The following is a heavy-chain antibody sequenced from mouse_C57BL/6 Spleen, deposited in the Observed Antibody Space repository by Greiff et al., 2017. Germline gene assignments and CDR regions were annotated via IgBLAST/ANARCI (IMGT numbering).Heavy chain of an antibody. V-gene: IGHV1-52*01. D-gene: IGHD2-5*01. Sequence: QVQLQQPGAELVRPGSSVQLSCKASGYTFTSYWMHWVKQRPIQGLEWIGNIDPSDSETHYNQKFKDKATLTVDKSSSTAYMQLSSLTSEDSAVYYCARGIYSNYGYFDVWGTGTTVTVSS. CDR3: ARGIYSNYGYFDV. J-gene: IGHJ1*03. CDR2: IDPSDSET. CDR1: GYTFTSYW.